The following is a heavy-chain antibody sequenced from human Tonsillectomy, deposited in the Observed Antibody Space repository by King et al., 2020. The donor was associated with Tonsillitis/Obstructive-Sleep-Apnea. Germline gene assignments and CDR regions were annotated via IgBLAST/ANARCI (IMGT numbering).Heavy chain of an antibody. CDR2: ISCRINTL. V-gene: IGHV3-48*02. J-gene: IGHJ4*02. D-gene: IGHD6-25*01. Sequence: VQLVESGGGLVQPGGSLRLCCASSGFTLRSYNMNWVRQAPGKGLEWVSYISCRINTLYYPDSVKGRLTISRYNAKNSLYLQMNSLRDEETAVFYCAREKGSGFVDYWGQGTLVTVSS. CDR3: AREKGSGFVDY. CDR1: GFTLRSYN.